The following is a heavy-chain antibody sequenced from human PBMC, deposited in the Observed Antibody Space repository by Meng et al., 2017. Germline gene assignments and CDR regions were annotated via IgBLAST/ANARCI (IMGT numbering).Heavy chain of an antibody. Sequence: RRVRFGVEVKRPGSSGRVSGKASGATFSSYAISWVRQAPGQGLEWMGGIIPIFGTANYAQKFQGRVTITADKSTSTAYMELSSLRSEDTAVYYCARDGVGATEGYFDYWGQGTLVTVSS. V-gene: IGHV1-69*06. CDR3: ARDGVGATEGYFDY. CDR1: GATFSSYA. CDR2: IIPIFGTA. D-gene: IGHD1-26*01. J-gene: IGHJ4*02.